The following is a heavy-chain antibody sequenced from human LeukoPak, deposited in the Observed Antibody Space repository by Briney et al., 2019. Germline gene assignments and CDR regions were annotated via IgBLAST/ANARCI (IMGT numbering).Heavy chain of an antibody. CDR1: GYTFTSYS. J-gene: IGHJ4*02. CDR2: ISSNNGNT. Sequence: ASVKVSCKASGYTFTSYSVSWVRQAPGQGLEWMGWISSNNGNTNYAQKLQGRVTMTTDTSTSTAYMELRSLRSDDTAVYYCARDWAYIRGNFDYWGQGTLVTVSS. D-gene: IGHD3-16*01. V-gene: IGHV1-18*01. CDR3: ARDWAYIRGNFDY.